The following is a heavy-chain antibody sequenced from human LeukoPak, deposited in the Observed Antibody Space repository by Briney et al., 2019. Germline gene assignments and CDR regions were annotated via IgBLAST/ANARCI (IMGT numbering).Heavy chain of an antibody. J-gene: IGHJ4*02. Sequence: SGGSLRLSCAASGFTFLNYALSWVRQAPGKGLEWVSAISGSGGSTYYADSVKGRFTISRDNSKNTLYLHMNSLRAEDAAVYYCAKEYSSGPRGYFDYWGQGTLVTVSS. CDR2: ISGSGGST. D-gene: IGHD6-19*01. CDR3: AKEYSSGPRGYFDY. CDR1: GFTFLNYA. V-gene: IGHV3-23*01.